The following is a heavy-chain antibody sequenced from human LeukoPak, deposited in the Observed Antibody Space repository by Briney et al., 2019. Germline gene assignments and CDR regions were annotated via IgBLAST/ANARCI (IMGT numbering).Heavy chain of an antibody. D-gene: IGHD6-19*01. V-gene: IGHV4-39*01. CDR3: ARHRDTSGWYHWFDP. Sequence: SETLSLTCTVSGGSISSSNYYWGWIRQPPGTGLEWIGSIYYTGSTHYNPSLKSRVTISVDTSKNQFSLKLSSVTAADTAVYYCARHRDTSGWYHWFDPWGQGTLVTVSS. CDR2: IYYTGST. CDR1: GGSISSSNYY. J-gene: IGHJ5*02.